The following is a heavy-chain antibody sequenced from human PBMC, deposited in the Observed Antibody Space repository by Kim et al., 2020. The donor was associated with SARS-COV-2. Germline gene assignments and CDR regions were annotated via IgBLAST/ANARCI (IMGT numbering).Heavy chain of an antibody. D-gene: IGHD3-3*01. J-gene: IGHJ6*02. Sequence: SETLSLTCTVSGGSISSSSYYWGWIRQPPGKGLEWIGSIYYSGSTHYNPSLKSRVTISVDTSKNQFSLKLSSVTAADTAVYYCARDQSFTIFGVVSPYGMDVWGQGTRSPSP. CDR2: IYYSGST. V-gene: IGHV4-39*02. CDR3: ARDQSFTIFGVVSPYGMDV. CDR1: GGSISSSSYY.